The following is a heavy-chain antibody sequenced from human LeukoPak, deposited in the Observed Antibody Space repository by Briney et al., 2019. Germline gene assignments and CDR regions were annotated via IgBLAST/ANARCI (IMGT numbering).Heavy chain of an antibody. CDR2: LYYSGST. V-gene: IGHV4-59*08. CDR1: GFSISSYY. CDR3: ASGVVIAAEVHY. D-gene: IGHD2-21*01. J-gene: IGHJ4*02. Sequence: SETLSLTCTVSGFSISSYYWSWIRQAPGKGLEWIGYLYYSGSTNYNHSLKSRVTISVDTSKNQFSLNLTSVTAADTAVYYCASGVVIAAEVHYWGQGTLVAVSS.